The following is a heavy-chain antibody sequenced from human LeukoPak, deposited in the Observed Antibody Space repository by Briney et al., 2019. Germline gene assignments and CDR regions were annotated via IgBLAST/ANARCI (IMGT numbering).Heavy chain of an antibody. J-gene: IGHJ3*02. CDR2: IYSGGST. CDR3: ASPYCGGDCYSNSNAFDI. Sequence: PGGSLRLSCAASGFTVSSNYMSWVRQAPGKGLERVSVIYSGGSTYYADSVKGRFTISRDNSKNTLYLQMNSLRAEDTAVYYCASPYCGGDCYSNSNAFDIWGQGTMVTVSS. CDR1: GFTVSSNY. D-gene: IGHD2-21*02. V-gene: IGHV3-66*01.